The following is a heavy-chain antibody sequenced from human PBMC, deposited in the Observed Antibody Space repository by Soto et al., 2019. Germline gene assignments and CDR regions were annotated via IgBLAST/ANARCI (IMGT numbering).Heavy chain of an antibody. V-gene: IGHV3-74*01. CDR2: IISGGSRV. J-gene: IGHJ6*02. CDR3: ARERTSKGGMDV. CDR1: GFTFSNDW. Sequence: PGGSLRLSCAASGFTFSNDWMNWVRQGPGKGLEWVSRIISGGSRVSYADSVKGRFTIARDNAKNTLYLEMHSLTAEDTAVYYCARERTSKGGMDVWGQETTVTVSS.